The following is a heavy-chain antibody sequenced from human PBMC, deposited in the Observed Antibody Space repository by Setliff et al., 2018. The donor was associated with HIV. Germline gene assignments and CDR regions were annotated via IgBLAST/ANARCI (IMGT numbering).Heavy chain of an antibody. CDR2: INHSGST. CDR3: ARGRGFGSGTEYFQH. Sequence: PSETLSLTCAVYGGSFSDDYWTWIRQPPGKGLEWIGEINHSGSTHYNPSLKSRIIISVDTSKKQFSLKLTSLTAADTAVYYCARGRGFGSGTEYFQHWGQGTLVTVSS. CDR1: GGSFSDDY. D-gene: IGHD3-10*01. V-gene: IGHV4-34*01. J-gene: IGHJ1*01.